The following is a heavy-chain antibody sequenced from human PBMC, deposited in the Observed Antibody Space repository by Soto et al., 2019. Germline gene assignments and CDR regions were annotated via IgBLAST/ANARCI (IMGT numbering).Heavy chain of an antibody. J-gene: IGHJ6*02. CDR3: ARALLRYFDRSVGDYYYYGMDV. D-gene: IGHD3-9*01. Sequence: QVQLVQSGAEVKKPGASVKVSCKASGYTFTGYYMHWVRQAPGQGLEWMGWINPNSGGTNYAQKFQGRVTMTRDTSISTAYMELSRLRSYDTAVYYCARALLRYFDRSVGDYYYYGMDVWGQGTTVTVSS. CDR2: INPNSGGT. V-gene: IGHV1-2*02. CDR1: GYTFTGYY.